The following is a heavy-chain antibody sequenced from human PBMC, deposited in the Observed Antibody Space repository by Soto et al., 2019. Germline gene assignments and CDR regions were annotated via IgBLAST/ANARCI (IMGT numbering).Heavy chain of an antibody. D-gene: IGHD3-3*01. Sequence: SETLSLTCAISGDSVSSNSAAWNWIRQSPSRGLEWLGRTYYRSKWYNDYAVSVKSRITINPDTSKNQFSLQLNSVTPEDTAVYYCARGITLFGVVPSYGMDVWGQGTTVTVSS. CDR2: TYYRSKWYN. J-gene: IGHJ6*02. V-gene: IGHV6-1*01. CDR3: ARGITLFGVVPSYGMDV. CDR1: GDSVSSNSAA.